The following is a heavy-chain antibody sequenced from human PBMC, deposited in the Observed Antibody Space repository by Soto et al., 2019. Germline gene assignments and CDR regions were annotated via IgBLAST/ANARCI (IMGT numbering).Heavy chain of an antibody. J-gene: IGHJ6*02. CDR3: ARAGPLDYYYYYGMDV. CDR2: INPNSGGT. D-gene: IGHD7-27*01. V-gene: IGHV1-2*04. CDR1: GYTFTGYY. Sequence: VKVSCKASGYTFTGYYMHWVRQAPGQGLEWMGWINPNSGGTNYAQKFQGWVTMTRDTSISTAYMELSRLRSDDTAVYYCARAGPLDYYYYYGMDVWGQGTTVTVSS.